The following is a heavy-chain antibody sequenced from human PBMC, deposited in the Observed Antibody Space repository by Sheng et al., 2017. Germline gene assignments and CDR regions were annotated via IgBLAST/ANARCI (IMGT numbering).Heavy chain of an antibody. V-gene: IGHV1-3*01. D-gene: IGHD3-9*01. CDR3: ARDGNPLFDWVIYFDY. Sequence: QVQLVQSGPEVRKPGASVKVSCKTSGYTFSTYTIHWVRQAPGQRLEWMGWINAGNGNTKYSQNFQGRVTFNRDASASTAYMELTSLRSEDTAVYYCARDGNPLFDWVIYFDYWGQGTLVTVSS. CDR1: GYTFSTYT. J-gene: IGHJ4*02. CDR2: INAGNGNT.